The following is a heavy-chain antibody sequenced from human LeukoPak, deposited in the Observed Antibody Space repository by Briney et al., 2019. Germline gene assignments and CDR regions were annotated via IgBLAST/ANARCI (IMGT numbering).Heavy chain of an antibody. CDR3: GGPYCGGDCYPAGNYYYGMDV. CDR1: GGTFSSYA. Sequence: ASVKVSCKASGGTFSSYAISWVRQAPGQGLEWMGGIIPILGTANYAQKFQGRVTITADESTSTAYMELSSLRSEDTAVYYCGGPYCGGDCYPAGNYYYGMDVWGQGTTVTVSS. CDR2: IIPILGTA. D-gene: IGHD2-21*02. J-gene: IGHJ6*02. V-gene: IGHV1-69*13.